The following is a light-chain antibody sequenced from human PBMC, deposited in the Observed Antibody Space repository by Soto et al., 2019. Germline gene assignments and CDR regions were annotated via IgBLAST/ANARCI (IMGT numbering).Light chain of an antibody. J-gene: IGLJ1*01. CDR2: DVS. Sequence: QSVLTQPRSVSGSPGQSVTISCTGTSGDVGGYNYVSWYQQHPGKAPKLMIYDVSKRPSGVPDRFSGSKSGNTASLTISGLRAEDEADYYCCSYAGSYTYVFGTGTKVTVL. CDR1: SGDVGGYNY. V-gene: IGLV2-11*01. CDR3: CSYAGSYTYV.